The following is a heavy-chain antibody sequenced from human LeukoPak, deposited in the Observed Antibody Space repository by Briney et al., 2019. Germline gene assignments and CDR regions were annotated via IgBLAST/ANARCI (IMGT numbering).Heavy chain of an antibody. V-gene: IGHV3-23*01. CDR1: GFTFRSYA. J-gene: IGHJ3*02. CDR3: AKDVVVVGATGAFDI. D-gene: IGHD1-26*01. Sequence: GGSLRLSCAASGFTFRSYAMSWVRQAPGKGLEWVSAISGSGGSTYYADSVKGRFTISRDNSKNTLYLQMNSLRAEDTAVYYCAKDVVVVGATGAFDIWGQGTMVTVSS. CDR2: ISGSGGST.